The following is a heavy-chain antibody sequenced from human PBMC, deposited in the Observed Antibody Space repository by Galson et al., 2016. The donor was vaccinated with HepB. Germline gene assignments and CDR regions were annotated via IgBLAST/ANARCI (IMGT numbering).Heavy chain of an antibody. CDR1: GGSISSSSYY. CDR2: ISYSGST. J-gene: IGHJ3*02. D-gene: IGHD3-3*01. Sequence: ETLSLTCTVSGGSISSSSYYWGWIRQPPGKGLEWIGSISYSGSTYYNTSPKSRVTITEDTSKNQLSLKLSSMTAADTAVYYCARHFPSDFTQPDAFDIWGRGTKVTVSS. CDR3: ARHFPSDFTQPDAFDI. V-gene: IGHV4-39*01.